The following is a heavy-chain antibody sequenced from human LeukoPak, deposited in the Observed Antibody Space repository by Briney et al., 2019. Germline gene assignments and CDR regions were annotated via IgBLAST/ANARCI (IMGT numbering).Heavy chain of an antibody. D-gene: IGHD5-18*01. J-gene: IGHJ4*02. Sequence: GGSLRLSCAASGFTFSSYSMNWVHQAPGKGLEWVSSISSSSRYIYYADSVKGRFTIPRDNAKNSLYLQMNSLRAEDTAVYYCARRGYSYALDYWGQGTLVTVSS. V-gene: IGHV3-21*01. CDR3: ARRGYSYALDY. CDR2: ISSSSRYI. CDR1: GFTFSSYS.